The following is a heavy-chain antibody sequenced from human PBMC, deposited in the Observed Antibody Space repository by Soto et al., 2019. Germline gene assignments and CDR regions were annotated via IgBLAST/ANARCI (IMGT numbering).Heavy chain of an antibody. CDR3: ARDLTGTHEALDP. J-gene: IGHJ5*02. Sequence: SETLSLTCTVSGGSVSSGSYYWSWIRQPPGKGLEWIGYIYYSGSTNYNPSLKSRVTISVDTSKNQFSLKLSSVTAADTAVYYCARDLTGTHEALDPWAQGTLVTVSS. CDR1: GGSVSSGSYY. V-gene: IGHV4-61*01. D-gene: IGHD1-7*01. CDR2: IYYSGST.